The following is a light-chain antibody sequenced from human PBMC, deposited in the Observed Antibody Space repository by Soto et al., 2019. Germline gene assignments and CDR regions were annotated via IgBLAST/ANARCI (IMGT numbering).Light chain of an antibody. V-gene: IGLV1-40*01. CDR1: SSNFGAGYD. J-gene: IGLJ3*02. CDR3: QSYDNSLSGSRV. Sequence: QSVLTQPPSVSGAPGQTVTISCSGTSSNFGAGYDAHWYQQLPGTAPKLLIYAHSNRPSGVPDRFSGSTPGTSASLAITGHQAEDEADDYGQSYDNSLSGSRVFGGGTKGTGL. CDR2: AHS.